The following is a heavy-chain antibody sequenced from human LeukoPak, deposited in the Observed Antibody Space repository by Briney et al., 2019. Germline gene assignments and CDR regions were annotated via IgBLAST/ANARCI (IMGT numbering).Heavy chain of an antibody. V-gene: IGHV3-30*18. CDR1: GFTFSSYG. CDR2: ISYDGSNK. D-gene: IGHD1-14*01. J-gene: IGHJ4*02. Sequence: PGRSLRLSCAASGFTFSSYGMHWVRQAPGKGLEWVAVISYDGSNKYYADSVKGRFTISRDNSKNTLYLQMNSLRAEDTAVYYCAKILPVGSYIDYWGQGKLVTVSS. CDR3: AKILPVGSYIDY.